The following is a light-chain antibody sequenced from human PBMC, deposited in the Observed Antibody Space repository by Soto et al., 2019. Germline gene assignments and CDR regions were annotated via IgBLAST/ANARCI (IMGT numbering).Light chain of an antibody. CDR2: SNN. J-gene: IGLJ2*01. CDR1: SSNIGSNT. Sequence: QSVLTQPPSASGTPGQRVTISCSGSSSNIGSNTVNWYQQLPGTAPKLLSHSNNQRPSGVPDRFSGSKSGTSASLAISGLQSGDEADYYCAAWDGSLNGVVFGGGTQLTVL. V-gene: IGLV1-44*01. CDR3: AAWDGSLNGVV.